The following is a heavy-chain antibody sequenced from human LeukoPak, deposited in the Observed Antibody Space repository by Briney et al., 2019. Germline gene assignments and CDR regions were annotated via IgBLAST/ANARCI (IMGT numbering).Heavy chain of an antibody. CDR3: ARDSLTYDYVWGSYRPNYFDY. V-gene: IGHV4-34*01. CDR2: IDHSGTT. CDR1: GGSFSDYY. D-gene: IGHD3-16*02. Sequence: SETLSLTCAVYGGSFSDYYWSWIRQPPGKGLEWIGEIDHSGTTKYNPSLKSRVTISIDTSKNQFSLKLSSVTAADTAVYYCARDSLTYDYVWGSYRPNYFDYWGQGTLVTVSS. J-gene: IGHJ4*02.